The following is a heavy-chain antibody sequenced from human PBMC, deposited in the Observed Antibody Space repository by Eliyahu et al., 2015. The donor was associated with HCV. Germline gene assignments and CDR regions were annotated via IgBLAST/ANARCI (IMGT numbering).Heavy chain of an antibody. CDR3: ASGGGGIAVAGTGGWFDP. J-gene: IGHJ5*02. V-gene: IGHV4-59*01. CDR2: IHYSGST. CDR1: GGXITXYY. Sequence: QVQLQESGPGLVKPSETLSLTCTVSGGXITXYYXSWIRXPPGKGLEWIGXIHYSGSTNYNPSLKSRVTISVDTSKNQFSLNVTSVTAADTAVYYCASGGGGIAVAGTGGWFDPWGQGTLVIVSS. D-gene: IGHD6-19*01.